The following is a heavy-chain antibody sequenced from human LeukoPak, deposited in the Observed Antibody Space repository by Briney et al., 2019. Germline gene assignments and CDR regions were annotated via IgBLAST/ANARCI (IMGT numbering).Heavy chain of an antibody. CDR1: GGSISSGGYY. CDR2: IYYSGST. V-gene: IGHV4-31*03. CDR3: ARRPDIVVVPAAIGWFDP. J-gene: IGHJ5*02. Sequence: SQTLSLTCTVSGGSISSGGYYWSWIRQHPGKGLEWIGYIYYSGSTYYNPSLKSRVTISVDTSKNQFSLKLSSVTAADTAVYYCARRPDIVVVPAAIGWFDPWGQGTLVTVSS. D-gene: IGHD2-2*01.